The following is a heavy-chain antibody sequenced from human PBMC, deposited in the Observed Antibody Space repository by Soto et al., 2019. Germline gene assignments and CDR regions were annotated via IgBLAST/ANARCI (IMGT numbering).Heavy chain of an antibody. CDR2: INHSRST. CDR3: ARGDTPPYGSGMVPIIDP. Sequence: QVQLQQWGAGLLKPSETLSLTCAVYGGSFSGYYWSWIRQPPGKGLEWIGEINHSRSTNYYPSLKSRVTTSVDTSKNQFSLKLSSVTAADTAVYYCARGDTPPYGSGMVPIIDPWGQGTLVTVSS. CDR1: GGSFSGYY. V-gene: IGHV4-34*01. D-gene: IGHD3-10*01. J-gene: IGHJ5*02.